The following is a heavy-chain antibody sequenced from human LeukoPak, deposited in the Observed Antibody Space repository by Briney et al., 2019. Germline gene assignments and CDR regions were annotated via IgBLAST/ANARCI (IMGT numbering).Heavy chain of an antibody. CDR1: GFTFSSYW. CDR2: IKQGGSEE. Sequence: GGSLRLSCAASGFTFSSYWMSWVRQAPGKGLEWVANIKQGGSEEYYVDSVKGRFTISRDNAKNSLYLQMNSLRAEDTAVYYCARPPLYGDYVHYWGQGTLVTVSS. J-gene: IGHJ4*02. D-gene: IGHD4-17*01. V-gene: IGHV3-7*01. CDR3: ARPPLYGDYVHY.